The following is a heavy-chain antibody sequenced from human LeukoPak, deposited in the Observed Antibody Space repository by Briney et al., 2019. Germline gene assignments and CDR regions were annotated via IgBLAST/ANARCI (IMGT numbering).Heavy chain of an antibody. V-gene: IGHV3-7*01. D-gene: IGHD1-26*01. CDR1: GFSFSTYW. CDR3: ARESGSDAFDI. Sequence: GGSLRLSCAASGFSFSTYWMSWVRQAPGKGLEWVANINQDGSEKYYVDSVKGRFTISRDNAKNSLYLQMNSLTVEDTAVYYCARESGSDAFDIWGQGTMVTVSS. CDR2: INQDGSEK. J-gene: IGHJ3*02.